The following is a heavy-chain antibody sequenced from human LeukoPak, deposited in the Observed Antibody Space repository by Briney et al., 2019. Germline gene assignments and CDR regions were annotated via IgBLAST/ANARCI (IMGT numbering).Heavy chain of an antibody. V-gene: IGHV1-69*13. CDR1: GGTFISYA. D-gene: IGHD3-3*01. CDR3: ARGMDFWSGYRAYYYYYGMDV. CDR2: IIPIFGTA. Sequence: SVKVSFKASGGTFISYAISWVRQAPGQGLEWMGGIIPIFGTANYAQKFQGRVTITADESTSTAYMELSSLRSEDTAVYYCARGMDFWSGYRAYYYYYGMDVWGQGTTVTVSS. J-gene: IGHJ6*02.